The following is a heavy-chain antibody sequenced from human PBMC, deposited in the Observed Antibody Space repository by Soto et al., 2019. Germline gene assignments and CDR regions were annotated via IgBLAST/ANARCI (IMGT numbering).Heavy chain of an antibody. J-gene: IGHJ6*02. CDR1: GGSISSNKW. D-gene: IGHD2-2*01. CDR3: ARDDHIVVVPTSLGAMDV. Sequence: SETLSLTCAVYGGSISSNKWWSWVRQPPGKGLEWIGEIYHSGSTNYSPSLKSRVTISPDKSKNQFSLKLTSVTAADSAVYYCARDDHIVVVPTSLGAMDVWGQGTTVTVSS. V-gene: IGHV4-4*02. CDR2: IYHSGST.